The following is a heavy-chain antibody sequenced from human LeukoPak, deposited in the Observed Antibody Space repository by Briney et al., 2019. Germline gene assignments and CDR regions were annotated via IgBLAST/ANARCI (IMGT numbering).Heavy chain of an antibody. CDR1: GFTFSNFA. CDR2: SSGSGGST. J-gene: IGHJ4*02. V-gene: IGHV3-23*01. D-gene: IGHD3-3*01. Sequence: PGGSLRLSCAASGFTFSNFAMSWVRQAPGKGLEWVSGSSGSGGSTHYADSVKGRFTISRDNSNNTVYLHMNSLRAEDTAIYYCAEDLRATYHAFWSGLTFDYWGQGTLVTVSS. CDR3: AEDLRATYHAFWSGLTFDY.